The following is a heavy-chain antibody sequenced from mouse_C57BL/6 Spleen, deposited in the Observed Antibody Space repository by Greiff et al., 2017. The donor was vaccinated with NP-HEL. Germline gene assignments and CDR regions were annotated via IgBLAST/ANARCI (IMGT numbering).Heavy chain of an antibody. CDR1: GYTFTSYW. CDR3: ARDKDYGSLDY. J-gene: IGHJ2*01. CDR2: INPSNGGT. V-gene: IGHV1-53*01. D-gene: IGHD1-1*01. Sequence: QVHVKQPGTELVKPGASVKLSCKASGYTFTSYWMHWVKQRPGQGLEWIGNINPSNGGTNYNEKFKSKATLTVDKSSSTAYMQLSSLTSEDSAVYYCARDKDYGSLDYWGQGTTLTVSS.